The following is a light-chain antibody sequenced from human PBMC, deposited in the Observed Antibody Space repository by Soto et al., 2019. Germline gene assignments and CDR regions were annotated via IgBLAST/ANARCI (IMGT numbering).Light chain of an antibody. J-gene: IGLJ3*02. Sequence: QSALTQPPSASGSPGQSVTISCTGTSSDVGRYNYDSWYQQHPGKAPKLMIYEVSKRPSGVPDRFSGSKSGNTASLTVSGLQAEDEADYYCSSYAGSKGVFGGGTKLTVL. CDR3: SSYAGSKGV. V-gene: IGLV2-8*01. CDR2: EVS. CDR1: SSDVGRYNY.